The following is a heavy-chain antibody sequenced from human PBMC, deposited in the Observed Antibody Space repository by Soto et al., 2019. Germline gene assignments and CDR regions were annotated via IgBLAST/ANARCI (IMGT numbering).Heavy chain of an antibody. CDR2: IYYSGST. CDR3: ARDRPRGTGWFDP. D-gene: IGHD3-16*01. CDR1: GGSISSGDYY. J-gene: IGHJ5*02. V-gene: IGHV4-30-4*01. Sequence: PSETLSLTCTVSGGSISSGDYYWSWIRQPPGKGLEWIGYIYYSGSTYYNPSLKSRVTISVDTSKNQFSLKLSSVTAADTAVYYCARDRPRGTGWFDPWGQGTLVTVSS.